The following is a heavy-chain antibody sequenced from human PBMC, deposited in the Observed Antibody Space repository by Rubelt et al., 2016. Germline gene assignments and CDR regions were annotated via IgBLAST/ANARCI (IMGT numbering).Heavy chain of an antibody. D-gene: IGHD4-17*01. CDR2: INYKGSTI. Sequence: QLGMRGGGLVQPGGSLRLSCAASGFTFSSYSMNCVRQAPGKGLEWISYINYKGSTISYADSVKGRFTISRDNAKNSLFLQMNSLRADDTAVYYCATTLHDFGEYDAVNWGQGTMVTVSS. CDR3: ATTLHDFGEYDAVN. J-gene: IGHJ4*02. V-gene: IGHV3-48*04. CDR1: GFTFSSYS.